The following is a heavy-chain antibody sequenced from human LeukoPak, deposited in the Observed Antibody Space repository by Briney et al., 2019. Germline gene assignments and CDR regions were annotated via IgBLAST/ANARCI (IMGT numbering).Heavy chain of an antibody. V-gene: IGHV1-18*01. CDR3: AFSSYYLQGNYYYMDV. CDR1: GYTFTSYG. J-gene: IGHJ6*03. Sequence: ASVKVSCKASGYTFTSYGISWVRQAPGQGLERMGWISGYNGNTNYAQNLQGRVTMTTDTSTSTVYMELRSLRSDDTAVYYCAFSSYYLQGNYYYMDVWGKGTTVTGSS. D-gene: IGHD1-26*01. CDR2: ISGYNGNT.